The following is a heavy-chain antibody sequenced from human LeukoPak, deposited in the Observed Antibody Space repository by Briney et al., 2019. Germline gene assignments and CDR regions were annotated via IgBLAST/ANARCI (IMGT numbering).Heavy chain of an antibody. J-gene: IGHJ6*03. V-gene: IGHV1-69*05. CDR2: IIPIFGTA. CDR1: GGTFSSYA. Sequence: SVKVSCKASGGTFSSYAISWVRQAPGQGLEWMGRIIPIFGTANYAQKFQGRVTITTDESTSTAYMELSSLRSEDTAVYYCAREKRYGDYVPYYMDVWGKGTTVTASS. CDR3: AREKRYGDYVPYYMDV. D-gene: IGHD4-17*01.